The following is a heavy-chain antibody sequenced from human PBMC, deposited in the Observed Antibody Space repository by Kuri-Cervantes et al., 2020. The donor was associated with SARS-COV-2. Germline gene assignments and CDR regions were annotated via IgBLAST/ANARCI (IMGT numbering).Heavy chain of an antibody. V-gene: IGHV4-59*05. D-gene: IGHD3-3*01. CDR3: ARQMMSSITIFGVVITRNWFDP. J-gene: IGHJ5*02. Sequence: SQTLSLTCAVYGGSFSGYYWSWIRQPAGKGLEWIGSIYYSGSTYYNPSLKSRVTISVDTSKNQFSLKLSSVTAADTAVYYCARQMMSSITIFGVVITRNWFDPWGQGTLVTVSS. CDR2: IYYSGST. CDR1: GGSFSGYY.